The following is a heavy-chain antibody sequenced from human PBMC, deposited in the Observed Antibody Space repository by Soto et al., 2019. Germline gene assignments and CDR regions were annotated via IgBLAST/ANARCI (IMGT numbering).Heavy chain of an antibody. CDR2: VSGRGGST. J-gene: IGHJ6*02. V-gene: IGHV3-23*01. Sequence: GGSLRLSCTASGFNFNHYAMSWVRHAPGKGLEWVSAVSGRGGSTKYADSVKGRFIISRDNPNSTLYLQMDSLRGEDTAVYYCAKDSTVTTSLYFYYYGFDVWGQGPTVTVSS. CDR3: AKDSTVTTSLYFYYYGFDV. D-gene: IGHD4-17*01. CDR1: GFNFNHYA.